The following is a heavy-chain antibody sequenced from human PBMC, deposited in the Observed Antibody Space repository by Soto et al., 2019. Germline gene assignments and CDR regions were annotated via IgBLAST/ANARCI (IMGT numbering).Heavy chain of an antibody. Sequence: GASLKISCKGSGYSFTSYWIGWVRQMPGKGLEWMGIIYPGDSDTRYSPSFQGQVTISADKSISTAYLQWSSLKASDTAMYYCARHLGGYYYDSSGYAHYYYYGMDVWGQG. J-gene: IGHJ6*02. D-gene: IGHD3-22*01. CDR1: GYSFTSYW. CDR3: ARHLGGYYYDSSGYAHYYYYGMDV. V-gene: IGHV5-51*01. CDR2: IYPGDSDT.